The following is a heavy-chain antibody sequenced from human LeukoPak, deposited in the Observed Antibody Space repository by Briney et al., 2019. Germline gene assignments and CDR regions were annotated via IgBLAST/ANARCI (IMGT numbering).Heavy chain of an antibody. J-gene: IGHJ4*02. CDR1: GGSISSYY. D-gene: IGHD2-2*02. Sequence: SETLSLTCTVSGGSISSYYWSWIRQPAGKGLEWIGRIYTSGSTNYNLSLKSRVTMSVDTSKNQLSLKLSSVTAADTAVYYCAREGCSSTSCYTDYWGQGTLVTVSS. V-gene: IGHV4-4*07. CDR3: AREGCSSTSCYTDY. CDR2: IYTSGST.